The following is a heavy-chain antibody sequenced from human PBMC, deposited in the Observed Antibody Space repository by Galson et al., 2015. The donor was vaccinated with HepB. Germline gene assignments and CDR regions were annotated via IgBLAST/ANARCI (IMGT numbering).Heavy chain of an antibody. CDR1: GFTFNMYW. Sequence: SLRLSCAASGFTFNMYWMSWVRQAPGKGLEWVANIKQDVSEIYYVDSVKGRFTITRDNAKNSVSLHMDSLRAEDTAVYYCAREMARGLYDPYWYFDLWGRGTLVTVSS. CDR2: IKQDVSEI. D-gene: IGHD3-3*01. V-gene: IGHV3-7*01. CDR3: AREMARGLYDPYWYFDL. J-gene: IGHJ2*01.